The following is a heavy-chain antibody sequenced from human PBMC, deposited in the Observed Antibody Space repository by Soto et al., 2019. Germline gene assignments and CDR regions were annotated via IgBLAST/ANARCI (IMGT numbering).Heavy chain of an antibody. CDR1: GFTFSSYE. CDR3: ARDLFDDYSNYYYYGMDV. D-gene: IGHD4-4*01. V-gene: IGHV3-48*03. J-gene: IGHJ6*02. CDR2: ISSSGSTI. Sequence: GSLRLSCAASGFTFSSYEMNWVRQAPGKGLEWVSYISSSGSTIYYADSVKGRFTISRDNAKNSLYLQMNSLRAEDTAVYYCARDLFDDYSNYYYYGMDVWGQGTTVTVSS.